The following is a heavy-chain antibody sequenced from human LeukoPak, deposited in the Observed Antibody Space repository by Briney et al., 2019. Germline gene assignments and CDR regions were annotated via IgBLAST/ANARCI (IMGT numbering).Heavy chain of an antibody. J-gene: IGHJ4*02. Sequence: ASVKVSCKVSGYTLTELSMYWVRQAPGKGLEWMGGFDPEDGETIYAQKFQGRVTMTEDTSPDTADMELSRLTSEDTSVYYCATFKVVTIHYYFDYWGQGTLVTVSS. CDR2: FDPEDGET. V-gene: IGHV1-24*01. D-gene: IGHD2-21*02. CDR3: ATFKVVTIHYYFDY. CDR1: GYTLTELS.